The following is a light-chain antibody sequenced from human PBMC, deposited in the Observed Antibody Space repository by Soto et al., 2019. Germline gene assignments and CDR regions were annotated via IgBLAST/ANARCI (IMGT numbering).Light chain of an antibody. CDR3: QQRNNWYT. CDR2: DAS. J-gene: IGKJ2*01. V-gene: IGKV3-11*01. Sequence: EFVVTQSPATLSLSPGERATLSCRTSQSVSNFLAWYQQTPGQAPRLLIYDASKRASGIPARFSGSGSGTDFTLTISSLEPDDSAVYYCQQRNNWYTFGQGTKLEIK. CDR1: QSVSNF.